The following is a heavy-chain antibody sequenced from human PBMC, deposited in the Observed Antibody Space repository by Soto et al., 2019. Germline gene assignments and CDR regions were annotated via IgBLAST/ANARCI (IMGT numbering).Heavy chain of an antibody. V-gene: IGHV3-23*01. CDR3: AKVLSRAYSDSLPHAFNX. CDR1: VFTFENHV. D-gene: IGHD4-17*01. CDR2: IGCSGNSK. Sequence: GGSLRLSCEASVFTFENHVLTWVRQAPGKGLEWVAAIGCSGNSKYYAESVKGRVSTSRDNSGQTLHLQMNSLTVDDPAIYFCAKVLSRAYSDSLPHAFNXWGQVAMFTVSX. J-gene: IGHJ4*02.